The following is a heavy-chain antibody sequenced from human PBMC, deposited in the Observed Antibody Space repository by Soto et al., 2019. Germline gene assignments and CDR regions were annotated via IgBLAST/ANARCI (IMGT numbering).Heavy chain of an antibody. CDR2: ISYDGSDQ. V-gene: IGHV3-30*18. J-gene: IGHJ4*02. CDR3: AKDTGADY. Sequence: QVQLVESGGGVVQPGRSLRLSCAASGFTFSSYGMYWVRQAPGKGLEGVARISYDGSDQFYGDSVKGRFTISRDNSKNTLYLQMNSLRSEDTAVYYCAKDTGADYWGQGTVVTVSA. D-gene: IGHD3-10*01. CDR1: GFTFSSYG.